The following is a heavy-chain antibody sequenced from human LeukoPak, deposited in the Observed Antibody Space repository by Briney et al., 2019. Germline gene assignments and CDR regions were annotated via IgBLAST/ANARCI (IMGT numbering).Heavy chain of an antibody. J-gene: IGHJ4*02. Sequence: SETLSLTCTVSGGSVSSSSYYWAWIRQPPGKGLEWIGSIYYSGLTNYSPSLKSRVTISLDTSKNQFSLNINFVTAADTAVYYCARQACTSCPLDYWGQGTLVTVSS. CDR2: IYYSGLT. V-gene: IGHV4-39*07. D-gene: IGHD2-2*01. CDR1: GGSVSSSSYY. CDR3: ARQACTSCPLDY.